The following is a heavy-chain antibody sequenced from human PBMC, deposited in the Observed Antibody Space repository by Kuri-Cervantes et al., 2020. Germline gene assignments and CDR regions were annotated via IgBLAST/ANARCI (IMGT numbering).Heavy chain of an antibody. Sequence: SVKVSCKASGGTFSSYAISWVRQAPGQGLEWMGGIIPIFGTANYAQKFQGRVTMTRNTSISTAYMELSSLRSEDTAVYYCARGGPWNSYYYYYYMDVWGKGTTVTVSS. CDR1: GGTFSSYA. CDR2: IIPIFGTA. D-gene: IGHD1-7*01. CDR3: ARGGPWNSYYYYYYMDV. J-gene: IGHJ6*03. V-gene: IGHV1-69*05.